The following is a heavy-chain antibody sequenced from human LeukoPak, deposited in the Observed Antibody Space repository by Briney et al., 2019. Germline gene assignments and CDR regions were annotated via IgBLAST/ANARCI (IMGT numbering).Heavy chain of an antibody. J-gene: IGHJ4*02. CDR3: AKDNSYGSGSYPPTYYFDY. CDR1: GFTFDDYA. V-gene: IGHV3-9*01. D-gene: IGHD3-10*01. CDR2: ISWNSGSI. Sequence: PGGSLRLSCAASGFTFDDYAMHWVRQAPGKGLEWVSGISWNSGSIGYADSVKGRFTISRDNAKNSLYLQMNSLRAEDTALYYCAKDNSYGSGSYPPTYYFDYWGQGTLVTVSS.